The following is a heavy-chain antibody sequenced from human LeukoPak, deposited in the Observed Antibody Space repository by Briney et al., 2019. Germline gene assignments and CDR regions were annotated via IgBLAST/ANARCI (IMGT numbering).Heavy chain of an antibody. CDR1: GFTFSSYS. J-gene: IGHJ3*02. D-gene: IGHD3-3*01. Sequence: PGGSLRLSCAASGFTFSSYSMNWVRQAPGKGLEWVSYISSSSSTIYYADSVKGRFTISRDNAKNSLYLQMNSLRAEDTAVYYCAKGLRPYYDFWSGQEPDAFDIWGQGTMVTVSS. CDR2: ISSSSSTI. V-gene: IGHV3-48*01. CDR3: AKGLRPYYDFWSGQEPDAFDI.